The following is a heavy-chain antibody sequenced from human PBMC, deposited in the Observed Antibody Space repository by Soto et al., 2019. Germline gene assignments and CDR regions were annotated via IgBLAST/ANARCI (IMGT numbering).Heavy chain of an antibody. D-gene: IGHD6-19*01. CDR2: INHNGYT. J-gene: IGHJ4*02. CDR1: GGSFDSNY. Sequence: SETLSLTCVVYGGSFDSNYWTWVRQPPGKGLEWVGEINHNGYTNYNASLGGRVTISVDTSKRQFSLNLRSVTAADTAVYYCLSARFNYWGQGTLVTVSS. CDR3: LSARFNY. V-gene: IGHV4-34*01.